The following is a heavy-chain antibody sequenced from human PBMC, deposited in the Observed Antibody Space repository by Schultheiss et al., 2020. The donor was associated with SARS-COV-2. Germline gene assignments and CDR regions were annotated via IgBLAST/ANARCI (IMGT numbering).Heavy chain of an antibody. J-gene: IGHJ6*02. V-gene: IGHV4-39*07. Sequence: SETLSLTCTVSGGSISSSSYYWGWIRQPPGKGLEWIGYIYYSGSTYYNPSLKSRVTISVDTSKNQFSLKLSSVTAADTAVYYCARGGYSYGIAYYYGMDVWGQGTTVTVSS. CDR2: IYYSGST. D-gene: IGHD5-18*01. CDR1: GGSISSSSYY. CDR3: ARGGYSYGIAYYYGMDV.